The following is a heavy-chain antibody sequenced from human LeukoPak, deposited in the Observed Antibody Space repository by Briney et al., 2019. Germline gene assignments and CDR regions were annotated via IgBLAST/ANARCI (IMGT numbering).Heavy chain of an antibody. CDR3: ARVRNYYGSGNNWFDP. CDR1: GYTFTSYG. V-gene: IGHV1-18*01. J-gene: IGHJ5*02. Sequence: ASVKVSCKASGYTFTSYGISWVRQAPGQGLEWMGWISAYNGNTNYAQKLQGRVTMTTDTSTSTAYMELRSLRSDDTAVYYCARVRNYYGSGNNWFDPRGQGTLVTVSS. D-gene: IGHD3-10*01. CDR2: ISAYNGNT.